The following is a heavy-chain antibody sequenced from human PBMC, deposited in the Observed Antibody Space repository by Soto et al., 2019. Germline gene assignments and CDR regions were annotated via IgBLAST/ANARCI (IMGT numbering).Heavy chain of an antibody. CDR2: IYYSGST. CDR3: ARDRSYDGKNGMDV. J-gene: IGHJ6*02. D-gene: IGHD3-22*01. V-gene: IGHV4-31*03. Sequence: SETLSLTCTVSGGSISSGGYYWSWIRQHPGKGLEWIGYIYYSGSTYYNPSLKSRVTISVDTSKNQFSLKLSSVTAADTAVYYCARDRSYDGKNGMDVWGQGTTVTVSS. CDR1: GGSISSGGYY.